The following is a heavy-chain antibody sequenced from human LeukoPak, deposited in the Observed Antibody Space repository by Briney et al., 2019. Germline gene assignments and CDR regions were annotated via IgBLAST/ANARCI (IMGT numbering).Heavy chain of an antibody. CDR2: IYYSGST. CDR3: ARLLCSRIMCYRPDNFDF. Sequence: SETLFLTCTVSGGSINRYYWSWIRQPPGKGLEWIGYIYYSGSTNYNPSLRSRVTISVDTSQNQFSLKLSSVTAVDTAVYFCARLLCSRIMCYRPDNFDFWGQGSLVTVSS. J-gene: IGHJ4*02. CDR1: GGSINRYY. V-gene: IGHV4-59*08. D-gene: IGHD2-2*01.